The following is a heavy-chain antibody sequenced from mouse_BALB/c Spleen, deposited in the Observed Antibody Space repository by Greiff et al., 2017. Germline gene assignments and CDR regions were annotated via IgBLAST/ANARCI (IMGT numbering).Heavy chain of an antibody. Sequence: EVKLVESGGGLVQPGGSRKLSCAASGFTFSDYGMAWVRQAPGKGPEWVAFISNLAYSIYYADTVTGRFTISRENAKNTLYLEMSSLRSEDTAMYYCARAFSDGALYYYAMDYWGQGTSVTVSS. J-gene: IGHJ4*01. CDR3: ARAFSDGALYYYAMDY. CDR1: GFTFSDYG. CDR2: ISNLAYSI. V-gene: IGHV5-15*02.